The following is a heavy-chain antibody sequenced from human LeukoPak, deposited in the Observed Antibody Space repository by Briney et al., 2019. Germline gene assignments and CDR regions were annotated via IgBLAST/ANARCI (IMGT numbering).Heavy chain of an antibody. CDR1: GFTFSSYA. CDR3: ARDVAAAGTVDY. Sequence: PGGSLRLSCAASGFTFSSYAMPWVRQAPGKGLEWVAVISYDGSNKYYADSVKGRFTISRDNSKNTLYLQMNSLRAEDTAVYYCARDVAAAGTVDYWGQGTLVTVSS. D-gene: IGHD6-13*01. CDR2: ISYDGSNK. V-gene: IGHV3-30*04. J-gene: IGHJ4*02.